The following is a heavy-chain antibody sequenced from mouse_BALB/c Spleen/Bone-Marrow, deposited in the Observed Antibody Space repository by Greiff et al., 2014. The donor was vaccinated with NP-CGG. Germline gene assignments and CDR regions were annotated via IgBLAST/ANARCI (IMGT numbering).Heavy chain of an antibody. CDR1: GFSLTSYG. CDR3: ARYYYGFLDY. V-gene: IGHV2-9*02. D-gene: IGHD1-2*01. CDR2: IWAGGST. J-gene: IGHJ2*01. Sequence: VKLQESGPGLVAPSQSLSITCTVSGFSLTSYGVHWVRQPPGKGLEWLGVIWAGGSTNYKSTLMSRLTISKDNSKSQVFLKMNSLQTDDTAMYYCARYYYGFLDYWGQGTTLTVSS.